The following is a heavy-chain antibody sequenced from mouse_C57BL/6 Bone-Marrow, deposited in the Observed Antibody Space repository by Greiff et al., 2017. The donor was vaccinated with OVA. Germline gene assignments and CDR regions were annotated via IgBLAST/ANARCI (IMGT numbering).Heavy chain of an antibody. Sequence: EVQRVESGGGLVQPGGSLKLSCAASGFTFSDYYMYWVRQTPEKRLEWVAYISNGGGSTYYPDTVKGRFTISRDNAKNTLYLQMSRLKSEDTAMYYCALTGTVGNSYFDVWGTGTTVTVSS. CDR3: ALTGTVGNSYFDV. J-gene: IGHJ1*03. CDR1: GFTFSDYY. D-gene: IGHD4-1*01. V-gene: IGHV5-12*01. CDR2: ISNGGGST.